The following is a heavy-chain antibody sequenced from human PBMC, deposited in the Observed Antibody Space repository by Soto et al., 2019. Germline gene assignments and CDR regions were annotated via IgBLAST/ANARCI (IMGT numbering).Heavy chain of an antibody. Sequence: SETLSLTCSVSGYSVSSSDYYWAWIRQPPGKGLEWIGSMLYSGLTYYSPSLKSRVTLSVDTSKNQFSVRLNSVTASDTAVYYCAPLSVSLSGPYGIHVWGQGTTVTVSS. CDR1: GYSVSSSDYY. V-gene: IGHV4-39*01. J-gene: IGHJ6*02. CDR2: MLYSGLT. D-gene: IGHD2-15*01. CDR3: APLSVSLSGPYGIHV.